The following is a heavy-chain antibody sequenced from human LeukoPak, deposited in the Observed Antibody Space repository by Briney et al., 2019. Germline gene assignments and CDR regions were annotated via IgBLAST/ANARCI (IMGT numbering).Heavy chain of an antibody. V-gene: IGHV3-30-3*01. CDR2: ISYDGSNK. J-gene: IGHJ4*02. D-gene: IGHD5-24*01. Sequence: GGSLRLSCAASGFTFSSCAMHWVRQAPGKGLEWVAVISYDGSNKYYADSMKGRFTISRDNSKNTLYLQMNSLRAEDTAVYYCARDARDGYNSFWDYWGQGTLVTVSS. CDR3: ARDARDGYNSFWDY. CDR1: GFTFSSCA.